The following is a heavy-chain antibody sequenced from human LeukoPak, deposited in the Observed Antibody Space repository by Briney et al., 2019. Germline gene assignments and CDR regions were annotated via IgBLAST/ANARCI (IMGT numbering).Heavy chain of an antibody. CDR3: ARDPYSSGWPSYYYYGMDV. V-gene: IGHV3-7*01. CDR1: GFTFSSYW. J-gene: IGHJ6*02. D-gene: IGHD6-19*01. CDR2: IKQDGSEK. Sequence: GGSLRLSCAASGFTFSSYWMSWVRPAPGRGLEWVANIKQDGSEKYYVDSVKGRFTISRDNAKNSLYLQMNSLRAEDTAVYYCARDPYSSGWPSYYYYGMDVWGQGTTVTVSS.